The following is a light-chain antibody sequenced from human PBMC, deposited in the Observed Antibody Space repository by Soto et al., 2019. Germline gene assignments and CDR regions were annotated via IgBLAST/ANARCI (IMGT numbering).Light chain of an antibody. CDR3: GSYTRPDTPFV. V-gene: IGLV2-14*01. J-gene: IGLJ1*01. CDR2: EVN. CDR1: STDVGGYNY. Sequence: QSVLAQPSSVSGSPGQSITISCTGTSTDVGGYNYVSWYQHHPGKGPKLIIYEVNNRPSGVSDRFSGSKSGNKASLTISNLEAEDESYYYCGSYTRPDTPFVLGTGTKVTV.